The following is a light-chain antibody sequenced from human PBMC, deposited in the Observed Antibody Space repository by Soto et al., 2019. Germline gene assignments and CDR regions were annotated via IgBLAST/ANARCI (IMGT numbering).Light chain of an antibody. V-gene: IGLV2-8*01. CDR1: SRDVGASDY. CDR2: EVN. CDR3: LSHSGSSNV. J-gene: IGLJ1*01. Sequence: QSALTQPPSASGSPGQSVAISCTGTSRDVGASDYVSWYQQHSGKAPKLLLYEVNKRPSGVPDRFSGSKSGNTGSLTVSALHAYAEPYYFCLSHSGSSNVLGTGTKLTVL.